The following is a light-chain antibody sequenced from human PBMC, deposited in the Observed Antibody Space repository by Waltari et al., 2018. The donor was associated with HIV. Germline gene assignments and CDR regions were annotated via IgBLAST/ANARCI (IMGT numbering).Light chain of an antibody. CDR2: KDN. J-gene: IGLJ1*01. CDR3: ATWDDILSGYL. CDR1: NSNIGSNS. V-gene: IGLV1-47*01. Sequence: QSVPTQPPSASGTPGQRVAISCSGSNSNIGSNSVYWYQQLPGTAPKLRIYKDNQRPSGVPERFSASKSGSSSSLAISGLRSEDEAEYYCATWDDILSGYLFGTGTKVTVL.